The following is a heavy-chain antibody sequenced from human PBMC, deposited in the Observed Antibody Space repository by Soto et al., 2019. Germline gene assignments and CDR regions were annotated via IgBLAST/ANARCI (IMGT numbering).Heavy chain of an antibody. V-gene: IGHV3-21*01. J-gene: IGHJ3*02. Sequence: EVQLVESGGGLVKPGGSLRLSCTAPGFTFSDYSMAWVRQTPGKGLEWVSSISSTSSYIYYADSMRGRFIISRDNGKNSLYLQMHSLRAEDTAVYYCAREADTAMGNEAFDIWGQGTMVTVSS. CDR3: AREADTAMGNEAFDI. CDR2: ISSTSSYI. CDR1: GFTFSDYS. D-gene: IGHD5-18*01.